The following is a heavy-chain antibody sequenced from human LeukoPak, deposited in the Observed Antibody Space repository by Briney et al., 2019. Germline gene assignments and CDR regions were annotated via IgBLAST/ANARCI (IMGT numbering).Heavy chain of an antibody. CDR1: GGSISSYY. CDR2: IYYSGST. CDR3: ARLVPETASLDY. D-gene: IGHD6-6*01. V-gene: IGHV4-59*08. Sequence: SETLSPTCTVSGGSISSYYWSWIRQPPGKGLEWIGYIYYSGSTNYNPSLKSRVSTSVDTSKKQFSLKLSSVTAADTAVYYCARLVPETASLDYWGQGTLVTVSS. J-gene: IGHJ4*02.